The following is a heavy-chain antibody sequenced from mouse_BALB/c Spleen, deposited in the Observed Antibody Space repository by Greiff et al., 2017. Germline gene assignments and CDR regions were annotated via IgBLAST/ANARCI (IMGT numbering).Heavy chain of an antibody. Sequence: VQLQQSGPGLVAPSQSLSITCTVSGFSLTDYGVSWIRQPPGKGLEWLGVIWGGGSTYYNSALKSRLSISKDNSKSQVFLKMNSLQTDDTAMYYCAKHDPLDYDGSLGFAYWGQGTLVTVSA. CDR2: IWGGGST. V-gene: IGHV2-6-5*01. CDR3: AKHDPLDYDGSLGFAY. J-gene: IGHJ3*01. CDR1: GFSLTDYG. D-gene: IGHD1-1*01.